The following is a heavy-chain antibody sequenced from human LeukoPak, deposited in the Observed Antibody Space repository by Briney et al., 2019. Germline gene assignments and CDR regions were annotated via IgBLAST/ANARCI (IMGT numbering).Heavy chain of an antibody. CDR1: GYTFTSYA. CDR2: INTNTGNP. Sequence: GASVKVSCKASGYTFTSYAMNWVRQAPGQGLEWMGWINTNTGNPTYAQGFTGRFVFSLDTSVSTAYLQISSLKAEDIAVYYCARGWVTMVRGVIPLIGYWGQGTLVTVSS. V-gene: IGHV7-4-1*02. J-gene: IGHJ4*02. CDR3: ARGWVTMVRGVIPLIGY. D-gene: IGHD3-10*01.